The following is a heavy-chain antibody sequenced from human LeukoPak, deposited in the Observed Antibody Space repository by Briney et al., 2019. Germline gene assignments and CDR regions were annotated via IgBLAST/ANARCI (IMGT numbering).Heavy chain of an antibody. CDR3: AGAVYGDYAIDY. CDR2: ISGSSSPR. V-gene: IGHV3-48*04. J-gene: IGHJ4*02. D-gene: IGHD4-17*01. CDR1: GFTFSSYS. Sequence: GGSLRLSCAASGFTFSSYSMSWVRQAPGKGLELVSYISGSSSPRYYADSVKGRFTITRDNTKNSLYLQMISLRAEDTAVYYCAGAVYGDYAIDYWGQGTLVTVSS.